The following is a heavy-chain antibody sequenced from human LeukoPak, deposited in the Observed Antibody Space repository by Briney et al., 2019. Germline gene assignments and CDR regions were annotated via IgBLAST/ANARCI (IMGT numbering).Heavy chain of an antibody. CDR2: IYYSGST. J-gene: IGHJ3*02. D-gene: IGHD3-9*01. CDR3: ALARPYYDILTGYHGGAFDI. V-gene: IGHV4-4*02. CDR1: GGSISSSNW. Sequence: PSGTLSLTCAVSGGSISSSNWWSWVRQPPGKGLEWIGYIYYSGSTYYNPSLKSRVTISVDTSKNQFSLKLSSVTAADTAVYYCALARPYYDILTGYHGGAFDIWGQGTMVTVSS.